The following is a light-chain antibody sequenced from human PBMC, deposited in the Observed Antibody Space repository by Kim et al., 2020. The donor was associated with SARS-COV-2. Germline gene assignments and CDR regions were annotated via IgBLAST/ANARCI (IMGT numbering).Light chain of an antibody. Sequence: QSVTISCTGTSSDVGGYNYVSWYQQYPGKAPKLMIYEVTKRPSGVPDRFSGSKSGNTASLTVSGLQAEDEADYYCSSYAGSNNFVVFGGGTQLIVL. CDR1: SSDVGGYNY. J-gene: IGLJ2*01. V-gene: IGLV2-8*01. CDR3: SSYAGSNNFVV. CDR2: EVT.